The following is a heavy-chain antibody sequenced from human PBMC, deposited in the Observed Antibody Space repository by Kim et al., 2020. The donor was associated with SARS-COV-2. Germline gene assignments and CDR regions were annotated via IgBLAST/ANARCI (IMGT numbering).Heavy chain of an antibody. D-gene: IGHD1-26*01. CDR1: EFSFSTSW. J-gene: IGHJ1*01. CDR2: IDTRGTNT. Sequence: GGSLRLSCVASEFSFSTSWMHWFRQTPGKGLMWVSRIDTRGTNTIYADSVKGRFTISRDNTKNTLYLQMNSLRAEDSAANYCARDQSRAGPTTVAQWGQG. CDR3: ARDQSRAGPTTVAQ. V-gene: IGHV3-74*01.